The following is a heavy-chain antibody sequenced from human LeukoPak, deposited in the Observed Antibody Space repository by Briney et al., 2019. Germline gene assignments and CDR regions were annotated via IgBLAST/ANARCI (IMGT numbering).Heavy chain of an antibody. CDR3: ARESYDFWSGYLLYYFDY. CDR1: GFTFSSYW. CDR2: IKGDGSST. V-gene: IGHV3-74*01. Sequence: GGSLRLSCAASGFTFSSYWMHWVRHTPGKGLVWVSRIKGDGSSTSYADSVKGRFTISRDNAKNSLYLQMNSLRAEDTAVYYCARESYDFWSGYLLYYFDYWGQGTLVTVSS. D-gene: IGHD3-3*01. J-gene: IGHJ4*02.